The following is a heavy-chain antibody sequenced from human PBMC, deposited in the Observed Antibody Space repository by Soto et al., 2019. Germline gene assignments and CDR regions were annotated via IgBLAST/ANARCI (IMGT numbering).Heavy chain of an antibody. J-gene: IGHJ6*02. D-gene: IGHD6-13*01. Sequence: GGSLRLSCAASGFTFSSYAMSWVRQAPGKGLEWVSAISGSGGSTYYADCVKGRFTISRDNSKNTLYLQMNSLRAEDTAVYYCAKDYGSSWGYYYYGMDVWGQGTTVTVSS. CDR3: AKDYGSSWGYYYYGMDV. CDR1: GFTFSSYA. CDR2: ISGSGGST. V-gene: IGHV3-23*01.